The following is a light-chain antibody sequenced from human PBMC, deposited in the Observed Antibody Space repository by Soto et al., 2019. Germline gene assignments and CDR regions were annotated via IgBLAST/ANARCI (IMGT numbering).Light chain of an antibody. CDR1: RSDIGGYNH. Sequence: QSVLTQPPSASGSPGQSVTISCTGTRSDIGGYNHVSCHQQHPGQAPKVLIYNVNKRPSGVPDRFSGSKSANTASLTVSGLQAEDEADYYCSSYRRDNNLVFGGGTKLTVL. V-gene: IGLV2-8*01. CDR3: SSYRRDNNLV. J-gene: IGLJ2*01. CDR2: NVN.